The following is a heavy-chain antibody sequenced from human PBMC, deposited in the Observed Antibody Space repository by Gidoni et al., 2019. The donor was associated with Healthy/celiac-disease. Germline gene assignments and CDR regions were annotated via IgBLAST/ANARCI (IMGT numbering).Heavy chain of an antibody. CDR2: IYYSGST. Sequence: QVQLQESGPGLVKPSQTLSLPCTFSGGPLSSGCYYWSWIRQHPGKGLEWIGYIYYSGSTYYNPSLKSRVTISVDTSKNQFSLKLSSGTAADTAVYYCARDVKGHGDYGQGGMDVWGQGTTVTVSS. CDR1: GGPLSSGCYY. CDR3: ARDVKGHGDYGQGGMDV. J-gene: IGHJ6*02. D-gene: IGHD4-17*01. V-gene: IGHV4-31*03.